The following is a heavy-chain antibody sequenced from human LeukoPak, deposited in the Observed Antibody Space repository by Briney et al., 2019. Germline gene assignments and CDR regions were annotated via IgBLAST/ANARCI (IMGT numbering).Heavy chain of an antibody. CDR1: GGTFSSYA. J-gene: IGHJ4*02. V-gene: IGHV1-18*01. CDR2: ISAYNGNT. Sequence: ASVKVSCKASGGTFSSYAISWVRQAPGQGLEWMGWISAYNGNTNYAQKLQGRVTMTTDTSTSTAYMELRSLRSDDTAVYYCARVSRYYDFWSGYYPLNYFDYWGQGTLVTVSS. D-gene: IGHD3-3*01. CDR3: ARVSRYYDFWSGYYPLNYFDY.